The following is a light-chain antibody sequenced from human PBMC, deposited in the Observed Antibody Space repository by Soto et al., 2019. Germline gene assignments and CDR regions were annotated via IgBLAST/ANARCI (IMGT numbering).Light chain of an antibody. CDR2: EVI. V-gene: IGLV2-14*01. CDR1: SSDVGGYNY. J-gene: IGLJ1*01. CDR3: SSYTSSSTSV. Sequence: QSALTQPASVSGSPGQSITISCTGTSSDVGGYNYVSWYQQHPGKAPKLMIYEVINRPSGVSNRSSGSKSGNTASLTISGLQAEDEADYYCSSYTSSSTSVFGTGTKVTVL.